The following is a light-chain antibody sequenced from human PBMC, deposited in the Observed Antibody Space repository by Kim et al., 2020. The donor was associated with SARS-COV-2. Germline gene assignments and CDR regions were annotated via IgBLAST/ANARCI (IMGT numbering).Light chain of an antibody. Sequence: GQSIPISCTGTNTDVGNYDLVSWYQQHPGKAPKLMISDVNKRPSGVPDRFSGSKSGNTASLTISGLQAEDEADYYCCSYAGRYIWVFGGGTQLTVL. CDR3: CSYAGRYIWV. CDR1: NTDVGNYDL. CDR2: DVN. J-gene: IGLJ3*02. V-gene: IGLV2-11*03.